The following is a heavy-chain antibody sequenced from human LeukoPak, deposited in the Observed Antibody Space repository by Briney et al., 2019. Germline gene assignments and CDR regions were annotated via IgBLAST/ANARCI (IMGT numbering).Heavy chain of an antibody. CDR1: GGSISSYYW. CDR3: ALICSYGNSPPPS. V-gene: IGHV2-70*11. J-gene: IGHJ5*02. D-gene: IGHD4-23*01. CDR2: IDWDDAK. Sequence: TLSLTCTVSGGSISSYYWSWIRQPPGKALEWLARIDWDDAKYYNTSLKTRLIISKDPSKNQVVLTMTDMDPVDIATYYCALICSYGNSPPPSWGQGTLVTVSS.